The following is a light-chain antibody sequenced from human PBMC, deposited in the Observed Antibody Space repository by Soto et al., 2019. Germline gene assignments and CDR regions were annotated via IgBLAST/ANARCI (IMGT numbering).Light chain of an antibody. CDR1: QSMRTY. CDR3: QQSYSTPWT. V-gene: IGKV1-39*01. Sequence: DIQMTQSPASLSASVVDRVTITCRASQSMRTYLNWYQQKPGKAPNLLIQAASSLQSGVPSRFSGSGSGTDFTLTISSLQPEDFATYYCQQSYSTPWTCGQGTKVDIK. J-gene: IGKJ1*01. CDR2: AAS.